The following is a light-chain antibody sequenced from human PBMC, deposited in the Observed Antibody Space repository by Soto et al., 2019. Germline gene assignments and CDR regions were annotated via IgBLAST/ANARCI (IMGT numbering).Light chain of an antibody. CDR3: QLYGGSHMFS. J-gene: IGKJ2*01. Sequence: EIVLTQSPGTLSLSPGEGGTLSCRASQSISTSYFAWYQQKPGQSPRLLIYAASSRATGIPDRFSGSEAGTDFTLSISRLEPEDFALYYCQLYGGSHMFSFGQGTELEIK. CDR2: AAS. CDR1: QSISTSY. V-gene: IGKV3-20*01.